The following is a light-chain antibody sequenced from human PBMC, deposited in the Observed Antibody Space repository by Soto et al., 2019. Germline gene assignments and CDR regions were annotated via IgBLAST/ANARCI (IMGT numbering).Light chain of an antibody. CDR3: QQYSSYSLPT. CDR1: QSISSW. J-gene: IGKJ4*01. Sequence: DIQMTQSPSTLSASVGDRVTITCRASQSISSWLAWYQQKPGKAPKLLIYKASTLKSGVPSRFSGSGSGTEFTLTITSLLPDDFATYFCQQYSSYSLPTFGGGTKVDI. V-gene: IGKV1-5*03. CDR2: KAS.